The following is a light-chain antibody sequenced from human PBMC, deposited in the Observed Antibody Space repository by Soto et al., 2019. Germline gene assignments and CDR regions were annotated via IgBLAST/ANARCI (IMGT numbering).Light chain of an antibody. J-gene: IGKJ4*01. CDR2: DAS. CDR1: QDIANY. V-gene: IGKV1-33*01. CDR3: QQYDNLPLT. Sequence: DMQLTQSPSTLSASVGDRVTITCQASQDIANYLNWYQQKAGRAPKFLIYDASNLETGVPSRFSGSGSRTDFTFTISSLQPEDIATYYCQQYDNLPLTFGGGTKVDIK.